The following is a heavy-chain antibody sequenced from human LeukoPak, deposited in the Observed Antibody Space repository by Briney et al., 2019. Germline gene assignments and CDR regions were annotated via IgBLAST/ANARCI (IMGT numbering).Heavy chain of an antibody. CDR3: ARLVWFGEFEDWFDP. D-gene: IGHD3-10*01. V-gene: IGHV3-7*01. CDR1: GFTFSSYW. CDR2: IKQDGSEK. Sequence: PGGSLRLSCAASGFTFSSYWMSWVRQAPGKGLEWVANIKQDGSEKYYVDSVKGRFTISRDNAKNSLYLQMNSLRAEDTAVYYSARLVWFGEFEDWFDPWGQGTLVTVSS. J-gene: IGHJ5*02.